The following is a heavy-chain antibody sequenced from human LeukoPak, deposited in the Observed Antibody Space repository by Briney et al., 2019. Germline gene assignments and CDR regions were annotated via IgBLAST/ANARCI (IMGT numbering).Heavy chain of an antibody. Sequence: GGSLRLSCAPSVFTFSSDAMSWVRQAPGKGLEWVSAISGSGGSTYYADSVKGRFTISRDNSKNTLYLQMNSLRAEDTAVYYCAKDLEVIAAAVPDYWGQGTLVTVSS. V-gene: IGHV3-23*01. D-gene: IGHD6-13*01. J-gene: IGHJ4*02. CDR2: ISGSGGST. CDR1: VFTFSSDA. CDR3: AKDLEVIAAAVPDY.